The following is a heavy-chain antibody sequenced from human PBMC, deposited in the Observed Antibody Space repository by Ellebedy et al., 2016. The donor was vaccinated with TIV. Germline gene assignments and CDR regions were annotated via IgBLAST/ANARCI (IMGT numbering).Heavy chain of an antibody. V-gene: IGHV3-30-3*01. CDR2: ISYDGSNK. D-gene: IGHD6-13*01. Sequence: PGGSLRLSCAASGFTFSSYAMHWVRQAPGKGLEWAAVISYDGSNKYYADSVKGRFTISRDNSKNTLYLQMNSLRAEDTAVYYCARDQETSTCSLDIWGQGTMVTVSS. CDR3: ARDQETSTCSLDI. J-gene: IGHJ3*02. CDR1: GFTFSSYA.